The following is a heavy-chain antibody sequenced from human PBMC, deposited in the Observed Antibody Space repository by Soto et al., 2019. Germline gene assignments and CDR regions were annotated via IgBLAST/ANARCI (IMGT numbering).Heavy chain of an antibody. CDR1: GGPISSGGYS. Sequence: QLQLQESGSGLVKPSQTLSLTCAVSGGPISSGGYSWSWIRQPPGKGLEWIGYIYHSGSTYYNPSLKSRVTISVDRSKHQVSLKLSSVTAADTAVYYCASSHAGAHITAAVHWGQGTLVTVSS. J-gene: IGHJ4*02. V-gene: IGHV4-30-2*01. CDR3: ASSHAGAHITAAVH. D-gene: IGHD6-13*01. CDR2: IYHSGST.